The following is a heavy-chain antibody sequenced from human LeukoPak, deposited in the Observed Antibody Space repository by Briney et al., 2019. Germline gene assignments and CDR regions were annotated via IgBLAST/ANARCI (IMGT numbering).Heavy chain of an antibody. CDR3: ARRDPNSDGSDLFDY. D-gene: IGHD2-21*02. CDR1: GFTFSSDS. V-gene: IGHV3-21*01. CDR2: ISSSSSYI. J-gene: IGHJ4*02. Sequence: GGSLRLSCAASGFTFSSDSMNWVRQAPGKGLEWVSSISSSSSYIYYADSVKGRFTISRDNAKNSLYLQMNSLRAEDTAVYYCARRDPNSDGSDLFDYWGQGTLVTASS.